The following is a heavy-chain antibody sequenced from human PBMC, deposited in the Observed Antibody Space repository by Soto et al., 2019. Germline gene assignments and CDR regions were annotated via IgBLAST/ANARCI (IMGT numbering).Heavy chain of an antibody. CDR1: GFTFSNAW. V-gene: IGHV3-15*01. Sequence: GGSLRLSCAASGFTFSNAWMSWVRQAPGKGLEWVGRIKSKTDGGTTDYAAPVKGRFTISRDDSKNKLYLQMNSLKTEDTAVYYCTTEDETMVRGVIFPQRYYYMDVWGKGTTVTVSS. J-gene: IGHJ6*03. CDR2: IKSKTDGGTT. CDR3: TTEDETMVRGVIFPQRYYYMDV. D-gene: IGHD3-10*01.